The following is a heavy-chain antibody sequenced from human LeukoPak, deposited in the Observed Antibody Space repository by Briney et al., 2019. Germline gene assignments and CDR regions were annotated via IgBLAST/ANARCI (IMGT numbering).Heavy chain of an antibody. CDR1: GFTFSNAW. Sequence: GGSLRPSCAASGFTFSNAWMSWVRQAPGKGLEWVGRIKSKTDGETTDYAAPVKGRFTISRDDSKNTLYLQMNSLKTEDTAVYYCTTVPILYWGQGTLVTVSS. D-gene: IGHD2-2*02. V-gene: IGHV3-15*01. CDR3: TTVPILY. J-gene: IGHJ1*01. CDR2: IKSKTDGETT.